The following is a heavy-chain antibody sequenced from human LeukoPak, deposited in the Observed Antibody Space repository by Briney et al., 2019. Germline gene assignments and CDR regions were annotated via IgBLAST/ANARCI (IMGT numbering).Heavy chain of an antibody. CDR3: ARLIDPANRFDC. D-gene: IGHD1-14*01. V-gene: IGHV1-2*02. Sequence: ASVKVSCKASGYTFTGYYMHWVRQAPGQGLEWMGWINPNSGGTNYAQKFQGRVTMTRDTSISTAYMELSRLRSDDTAVYYCARLIDPANRFDCWGQGTLVTVSS. CDR1: GYTFTGYY. J-gene: IGHJ4*02. CDR2: INPNSGGT.